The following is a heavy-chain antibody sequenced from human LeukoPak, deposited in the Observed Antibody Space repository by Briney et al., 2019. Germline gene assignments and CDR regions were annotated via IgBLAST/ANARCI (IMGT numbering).Heavy chain of an antibody. Sequence: GVSVKVSCKVSGYTLTELSMHWVRQAPGKGLEWMGGFDPEDGETIYAQKFQGRVTMTEDTSTDTAYMELSSLRSEDTAVYYCATDLVGYYDYVWGSYRYTRSYWGQGTLVTVSS. CDR1: GYTLTELS. CDR2: FDPEDGET. V-gene: IGHV1-24*01. D-gene: IGHD3-16*02. J-gene: IGHJ4*02. CDR3: ATDLVGYYDYVWGSYRYTRSY.